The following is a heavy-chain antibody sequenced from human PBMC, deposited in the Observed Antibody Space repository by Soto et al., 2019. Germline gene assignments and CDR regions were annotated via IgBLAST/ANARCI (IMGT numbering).Heavy chain of an antibody. CDR3: ATVVGAVPY. Sequence: QIHLVQSGAEVKEPGASVKVSCKTSGYGFTSYAINWVRQAPGQGLEWMGWLTGYDGNTIYAQNFQGRVTVTTDRSTDTAYMELRSLRFDDTALYYCATVVGAVPYWGQGTLVTVSS. V-gene: IGHV1-18*04. CDR1: GYGFTSYA. J-gene: IGHJ4*02. D-gene: IGHD1-26*01. CDR2: LTGYDGNT.